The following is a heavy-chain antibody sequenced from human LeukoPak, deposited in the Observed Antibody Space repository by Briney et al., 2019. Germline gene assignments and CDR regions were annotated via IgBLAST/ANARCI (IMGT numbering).Heavy chain of an antibody. D-gene: IGHD6-13*01. J-gene: IGHJ3*02. CDR3: ARAPIAAAMDAFDI. CDR1: GGSISSYY. V-gene: IGHV4-4*07. Sequence: PSETLSLTCTVSGGSISSYYWNWIRQPAGKGLEWIGRIYTSGSTNYNPSLKSRVTMSVDTSKNQFSLKLSSVTAADTAVYYCARAPIAAAMDAFDIWGQGTMVTVSS. CDR2: IYTSGST.